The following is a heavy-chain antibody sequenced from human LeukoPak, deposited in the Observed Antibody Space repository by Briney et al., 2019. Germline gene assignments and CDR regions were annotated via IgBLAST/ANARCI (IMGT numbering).Heavy chain of an antibody. V-gene: IGHV4-31*03. D-gene: IGHD3-3*01. CDR2: IYYSGST. CDR1: GGSISSGGYY. CDR3: ARAEGRFGVVTLLDY. Sequence: PSQTLSLTCTVSGGSISSGGYYWSWIRQHPGKGLEWIGYIYYSGSTYYNPSLKSRVTISVDTSKNQFSLKLISVTAADTAVYYCARAEGRFGVVTLLDYWGQGTLVTVSS. J-gene: IGHJ4*02.